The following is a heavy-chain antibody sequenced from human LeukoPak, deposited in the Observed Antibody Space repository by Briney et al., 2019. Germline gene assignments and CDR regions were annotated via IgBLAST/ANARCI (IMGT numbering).Heavy chain of an antibody. D-gene: IGHD1-26*01. Sequence: SETLSLTCSVSGGSISSYYWSWIRQPAGKGLEWIGRIYTSGSTNYNPSLKSRVTMSVDTSKNQFSLKLSSVTAADTAVYYCARDRIVGATLVHCGFDYWGKGTLVTVSS. CDR3: ARDRIVGATLVHCGFDY. V-gene: IGHV4-4*07. J-gene: IGHJ4*02. CDR1: GGSISSYY. CDR2: IYTSGST.